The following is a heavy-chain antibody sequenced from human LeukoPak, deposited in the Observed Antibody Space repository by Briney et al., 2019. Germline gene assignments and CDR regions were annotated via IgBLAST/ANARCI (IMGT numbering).Heavy chain of an antibody. CDR2: IYHSGST. J-gene: IGHJ4*02. Sequence: SETLSLTCTVSGGSISSDNYYWDWIRQPPGKGLEWIGSIYHSGSTHYNPSLKSRVTISVDTSRNEFSLKLRSVTAADTAVYYCARNSSGIHFDYWGQGTLVTVSS. CDR1: GGSISSDNYY. CDR3: ARNSSGIHFDY. V-gene: IGHV4-39*07. D-gene: IGHD3-22*01.